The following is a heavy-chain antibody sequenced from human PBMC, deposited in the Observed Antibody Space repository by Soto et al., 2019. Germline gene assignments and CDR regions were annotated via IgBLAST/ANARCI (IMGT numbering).Heavy chain of an antibody. CDR2: IIPIFGTA. D-gene: IGHD3-9*01. Sequence: ASVKVSCKASGGTFSSYAISWVRQAPGQGLEWMGGIIPIFGTANYAQKFQGRVTITADESTSTAYMELSSLRSEDTAVYYCARSLNLRYFDWLLPYYYYYGMDVWGQGTTVTVSS. CDR3: ARSLNLRYFDWLLPYYYYYGMDV. J-gene: IGHJ6*02. V-gene: IGHV1-69*13. CDR1: GGTFSSYA.